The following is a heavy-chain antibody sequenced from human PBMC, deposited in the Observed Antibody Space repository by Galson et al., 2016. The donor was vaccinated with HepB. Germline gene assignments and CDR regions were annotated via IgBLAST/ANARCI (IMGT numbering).Heavy chain of an antibody. CDR1: GFTFSNYA. CDR2: VSGDSGTT. V-gene: IGHV3-23*01. CDR3: AKDEGNWYFDL. Sequence: SLRLSCAGSGFTFSNYAMTWVRQAPGKGLEWVSSVSGDSGTTYYADSVKGRFTVSRDNSKNTLNLQMSSLRAEDTAVYYCAKDEGNWYFDLWGRGTLVTVSS. J-gene: IGHJ2*01.